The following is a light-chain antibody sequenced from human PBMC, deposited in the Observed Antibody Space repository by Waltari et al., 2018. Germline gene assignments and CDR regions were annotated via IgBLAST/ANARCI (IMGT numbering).Light chain of an antibody. CDR2: END. Sequence: QPALTQPPSASGTPGQGVTISCSGSTSDIGRNYVYWYQQVSGAAPKLLILENDQATAGVRDRFSGNRSGASASLAIRGLRSEDEADYYCAVWDDDVNIWVFGGGTKLTVL. J-gene: IGLJ3*02. V-gene: IGLV1-47*01. CDR1: TSDIGRNY. CDR3: AVWDDDVNIWV.